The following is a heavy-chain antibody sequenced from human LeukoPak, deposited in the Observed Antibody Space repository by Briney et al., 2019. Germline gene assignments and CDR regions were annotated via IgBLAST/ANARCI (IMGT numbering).Heavy chain of an antibody. Sequence: GASVKVSCKASGYTFTGYYMHWVRQAPGQGLEWMGWINPNSGGTNYAQKFQGRVTMTRDTSISTAYMELSRLRSDDTAVYYCARVRASYILYYFDYWGQGTLVTVSS. V-gene: IGHV1-2*02. CDR3: ARVRASYILYYFDY. CDR2: INPNSGGT. J-gene: IGHJ4*02. D-gene: IGHD3-16*01. CDR1: GYTFTGYY.